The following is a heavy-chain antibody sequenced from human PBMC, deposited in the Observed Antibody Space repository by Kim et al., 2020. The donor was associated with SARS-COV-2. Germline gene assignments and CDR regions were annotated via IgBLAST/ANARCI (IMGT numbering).Heavy chain of an antibody. CDR2: ISYVGSNK. CDR1: GFTFSSYA. D-gene: IGHD6-19*01. V-gene: IGHV3-30*04. J-gene: IGHJ6*02. CDR3: ARDRRGVSSGSTYYYYYGMDV. Sequence: GGSLRLSCAASGFTFSSYAMHWVRQAPGKGLEWVAVISYVGSNKYYADSVKGRFTISRDNSKNTLYLQMNSLRAEDTAVYYCARDRRGVSSGSTYYYYYGMDVWGQGTTVTVSS.